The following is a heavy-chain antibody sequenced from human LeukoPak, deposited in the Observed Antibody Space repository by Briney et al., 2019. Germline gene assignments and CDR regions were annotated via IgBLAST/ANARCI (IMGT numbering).Heavy chain of an antibody. CDR2: ISSSGRNI. D-gene: IGHD2/OR15-2a*01. J-gene: IGHJ4*02. Sequence: GGSLRLSCTVSVFTMSGHYRSWIRQPPGKGLEWVSYISSSGRNIYHADSVTSRFTISGDNTKTSLNLHMNSLRPEDTAMYFCARLAYGGPDFWRQGTLATVAS. CDR3: ARLAYGGPDF. CDR1: VFTMSGHY. V-gene: IGHV3-11*01.